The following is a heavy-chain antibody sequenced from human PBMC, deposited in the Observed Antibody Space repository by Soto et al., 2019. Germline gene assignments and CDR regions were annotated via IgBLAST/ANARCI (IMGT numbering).Heavy chain of an antibody. V-gene: IGHV1-8*01. CDR2: MNPNSGNT. Sequence: ASVKVSCKASGYTFTSYDTNWVRQATGQGLEWMGWMNPNSGNTGYAQKFQGRVTMTRNTSISTAYMELSSLRSEDTAVYYCARGGYSYGYGYYYGMDVWGQGTTVTVSS. CDR3: ARGGYSYGYGYYYGMDV. CDR1: GYTFTSYD. J-gene: IGHJ6*02. D-gene: IGHD5-18*01.